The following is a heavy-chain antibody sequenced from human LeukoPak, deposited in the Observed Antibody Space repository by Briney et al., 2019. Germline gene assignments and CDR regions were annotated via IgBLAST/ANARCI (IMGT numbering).Heavy chain of an antibody. D-gene: IGHD5-12*01. J-gene: IGHJ3*02. CDR2: IYPKSGGT. CDR1: GYTFTGHY. CDR3: VRDGYSGGAFDI. V-gene: IGHV1-2*02. Sequence: VKVSCKASGYTFTGHYMHWVRQAPGQGLEWMGWIYPKSGGTNYAQKFQTRVTMTRDTSITTAFVELNILKSDDTAVYYCVRDGYSGGAFDIWGQGTMVTVSS.